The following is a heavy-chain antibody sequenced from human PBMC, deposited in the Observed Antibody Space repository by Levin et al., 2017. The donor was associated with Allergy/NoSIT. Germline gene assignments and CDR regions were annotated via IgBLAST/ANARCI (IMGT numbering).Heavy chain of an antibody. CDR3: ARDTVLDC. CDR1: GFSFSTSS. J-gene: IGHJ4*02. Sequence: QPGGSLRLSCVASGFSFSTSSMNWVRQAPGEGPQWLSFISSSGTSKYFADSVKGRFTISRDNAKNSLYLQMNNLRVEDTAVYYCARDTVLDCWGQGTLVAVSS. V-gene: IGHV3-48*01. CDR2: ISSSGTSK.